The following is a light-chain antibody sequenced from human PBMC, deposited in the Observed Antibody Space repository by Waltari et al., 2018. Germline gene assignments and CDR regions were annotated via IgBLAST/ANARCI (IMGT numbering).Light chain of an antibody. CDR2: GAS. CDR3: QQYKNWPYT. CDR1: QSISNN. J-gene: IGKJ2*01. V-gene: IGKV3-15*01. Sequence: EIVMTQSPATLSVSPGERATPFCRASQSISNNVAWYQQKPGQAPRLVLYGASTRATGIPARFSGSGSGTEFTLTISSLQSEDFAVYYCQQYKNWPYTLGQGTKLEIK.